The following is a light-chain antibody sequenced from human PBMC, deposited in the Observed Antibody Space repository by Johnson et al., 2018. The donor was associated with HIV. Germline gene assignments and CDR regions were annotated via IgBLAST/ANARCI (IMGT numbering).Light chain of an antibody. CDR2: ENN. J-gene: IGLJ1*01. CDR3: GTWDISLSVGYV. CDR1: SSNIGNNY. Sequence: QAVLTQPPSVSAAPGQKVTISCSGSSSNIGNNYVSWYQQLPGTAPKLLIYENNKRPSGIPDRFSGSKSGTSATLGITGLQTGDEADYYCGTWDISLSVGYVFGTGTKVTV. V-gene: IGLV1-51*02.